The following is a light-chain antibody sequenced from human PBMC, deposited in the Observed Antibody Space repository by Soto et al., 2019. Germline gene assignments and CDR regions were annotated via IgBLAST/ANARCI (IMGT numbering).Light chain of an antibody. Sequence: EIVLTQSPGTLSLSPGERATLSCRASQSVSRSYLAWYQQKPGQAPRLLIYGASSRATGIPDRFSGSGSGTDFTLTISRLEPEYFAVYYCQQYGSSPWTFGQGTKVEIK. CDR3: QQYGSSPWT. CDR2: GAS. V-gene: IGKV3-20*01. J-gene: IGKJ1*01. CDR1: QSVSRSY.